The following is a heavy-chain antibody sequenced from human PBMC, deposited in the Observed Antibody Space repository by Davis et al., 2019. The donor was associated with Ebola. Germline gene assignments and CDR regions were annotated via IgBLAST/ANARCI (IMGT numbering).Heavy chain of an antibody. J-gene: IGHJ6*03. V-gene: IGHV5-51*01. Sequence: PGRSLRLSCKGSGYSFTSYWIGWVRQMPGKGLEWMGIIYPGDSDTRYSPSFQGQVTISADKSISTAYLQWSSRKASDTAMYYCARRARSYYDSSGLFEDYYMDVWGKETTVTVSS. CDR2: IYPGDSDT. CDR1: GYSFTSYW. D-gene: IGHD3-22*01. CDR3: ARRARSYYDSSGLFEDYYMDV.